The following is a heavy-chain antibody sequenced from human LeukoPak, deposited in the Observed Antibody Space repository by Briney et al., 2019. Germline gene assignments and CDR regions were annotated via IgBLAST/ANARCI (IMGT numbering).Heavy chain of an antibody. CDR1: GDSISSGSYY. Sequence: PSQTLSLTCTVSGDSISSGSYYWSWIRQPAGKGLEWIGRIHTSGSTNYNPSLKSRVTISVDTSKNQFSLKLSSVTAADTAVYYCARDGISYYDTLDAFDIWGQGTMVTVSS. V-gene: IGHV4-61*02. J-gene: IGHJ3*02. CDR2: IHTSGST. D-gene: IGHD3-22*01. CDR3: ARDGISYYDTLDAFDI.